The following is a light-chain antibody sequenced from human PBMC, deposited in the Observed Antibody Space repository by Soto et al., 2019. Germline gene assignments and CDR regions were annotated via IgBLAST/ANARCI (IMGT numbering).Light chain of an antibody. CDR1: QSISSW. Sequence: IQMTQSPSTLSASVVYSVTIICRASQSISSWLAWYQQKPGKAPKLLIYKASSLESGVPSRFSGSGSGTEFNLTINSLQSEDFAVYYCQQYNNWPRTFGQGTKVDIK. CDR3: QQYNNWPRT. CDR2: KAS. J-gene: IGKJ1*01. V-gene: IGKV1-5*03.